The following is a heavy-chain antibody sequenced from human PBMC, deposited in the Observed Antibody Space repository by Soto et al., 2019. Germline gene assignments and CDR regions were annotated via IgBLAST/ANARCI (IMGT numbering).Heavy chain of an antibody. CDR3: AKDLDSILGY. CDR1: GVSVSNNSAA. CDR2: TYYRSKWYN. J-gene: IGHJ4*02. V-gene: IGHV6-1*01. Sequence: SQTLPLTGAISGVSVSNNSAAWNWIRQSPSRGLEWLGRTYYRSKWYNDYAPSVKSRVTINPDTSKNQVSLQLNSVTPEDTAVYYCAKDLDSILGYWGQGTLVTVSS. D-gene: IGHD3-3*01.